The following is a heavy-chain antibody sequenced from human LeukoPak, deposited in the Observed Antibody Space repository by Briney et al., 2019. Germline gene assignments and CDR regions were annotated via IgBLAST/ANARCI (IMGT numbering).Heavy chain of an antibody. CDR2: ISSSGYTI. D-gene: IGHD5-18*01. Sequence: PGGSLRLSCAASGFTFSDHYMTWIRQAPGKGLLWVSYISSSGYTIYYADSVKGRFTISRDNAKNSLYLQMNSLRAEDTAVYYCARADWDTAMIDYWGQGTLVTVSS. J-gene: IGHJ4*02. CDR1: GFTFSDHY. V-gene: IGHV3-11*04. CDR3: ARADWDTAMIDY.